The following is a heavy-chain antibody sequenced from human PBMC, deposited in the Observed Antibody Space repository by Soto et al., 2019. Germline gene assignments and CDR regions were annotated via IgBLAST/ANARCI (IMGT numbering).Heavy chain of an antibody. CDR3: ARAGSSSWYYHFDY. Sequence: SLRLSCAASGFTFSSHWMYWVRQAPGKGLVWVSRINSDGSSTSYADSVEGRFTISRDNAKNTLYLQMNSLRAEDTAVYYCARAGSSSWYYHFDYWGQGTLVTVSS. CDR2: INSDGSST. CDR1: GFTFSSHW. V-gene: IGHV3-74*01. J-gene: IGHJ4*02. D-gene: IGHD6-13*01.